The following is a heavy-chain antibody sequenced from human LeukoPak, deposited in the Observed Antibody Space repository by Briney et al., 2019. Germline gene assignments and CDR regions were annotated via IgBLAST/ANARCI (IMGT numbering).Heavy chain of an antibody. D-gene: IGHD5-24*01. CDR2: INHSGST. J-gene: IGHJ3*02. Sequence: SETLSLTCAVYGGSFSGYYWSWIRQPPGKGLEWIGEINHSGSTNYNPSLKSRVTISVDTSKNQFSLKLSSVTAADTAVYYCARGSGWLQFYAFDIWGQGTMVTVSS. V-gene: IGHV4-34*01. CDR1: GGSFSGYY. CDR3: ARGSGWLQFYAFDI.